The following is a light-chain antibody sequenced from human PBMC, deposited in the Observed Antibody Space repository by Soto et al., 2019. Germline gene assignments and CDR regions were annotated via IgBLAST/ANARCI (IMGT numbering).Light chain of an antibody. CDR2: DVS. CDR1: SSDVGGYNF. V-gene: IGLV2-14*01. J-gene: IGLJ1*01. CDR3: SSYTSSSTFYV. Sequence: QSALTQPASVSGSPGQSITISCTGTSSDVGGYNFVSWYQQHPGKAPKVMIYDVSNRPSGVSNRFSGSKSGNTASLTISGLQAEDEADYCCSSYTSSSTFYVFGTGTKVTVL.